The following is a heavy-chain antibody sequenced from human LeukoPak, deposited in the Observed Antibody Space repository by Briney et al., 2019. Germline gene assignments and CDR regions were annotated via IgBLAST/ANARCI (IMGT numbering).Heavy chain of an antibody. J-gene: IGHJ4*02. Sequence: SETLSLTGAVYGGSFSGYYWSWIRQPPGKGLEWIGEINHSGSTNYNPSLKSRVTISVDTSKNQFSLKLSSVTAADTAVYYCARSRGSHDYWGQGTLVTVSS. CDR2: INHSGST. V-gene: IGHV4-34*01. D-gene: IGHD5-12*01. CDR3: ARSRGSHDY. CDR1: GGSFSGYY.